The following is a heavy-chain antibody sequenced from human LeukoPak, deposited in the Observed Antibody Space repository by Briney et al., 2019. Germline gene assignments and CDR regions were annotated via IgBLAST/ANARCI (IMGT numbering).Heavy chain of an antibody. J-gene: IGHJ5*02. V-gene: IGHV4-59*08. D-gene: IGHD1-1*01. CDR2: IYYSGST. CDR3: ARHRRTTNWFDP. CDR1: GGSISSYY. Sequence: SETLSLTCTVSGGSISSYYWSWIQQPPGKGLEWIGYIYYSGSTNYNPSLKSRVTISVDTSKNQFSLKLSSVTAADTAVYYCARHRRTTNWFDPWGQGTLVTVSS.